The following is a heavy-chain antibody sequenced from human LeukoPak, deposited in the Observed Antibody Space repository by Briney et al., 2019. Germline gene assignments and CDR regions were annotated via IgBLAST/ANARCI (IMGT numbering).Heavy chain of an antibody. CDR3: ARATYSSSSRGAFDY. Sequence: ASVKVSCKASGYTFTSYYMHWVRQAPGQGLEWMGIINPSGGSTSYAQKFQGRVTMTTDTSTSTAYMELRSLRSDDTAVYYCARATYSSSSRGAFDYWGQGTLVTVSS. CDR1: GYTFTSYY. D-gene: IGHD6-6*01. CDR2: INPSGGST. J-gene: IGHJ4*02. V-gene: IGHV1-46*01.